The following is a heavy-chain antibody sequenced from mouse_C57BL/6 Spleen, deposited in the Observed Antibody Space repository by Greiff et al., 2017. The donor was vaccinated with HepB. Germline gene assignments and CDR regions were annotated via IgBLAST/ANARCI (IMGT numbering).Heavy chain of an antibody. Sequence: VKLVESGAELVRPGASVKLSCKASGYTFTDYYINWVKQRPGQGLEWIARIYPGSGNTYYNEKFKGKATLTAEKSSSTAYMQLSSLTSEDSAVYFRARWAWDYFDYWGQGTTLTVSS. CDR1: GYTFTDYY. D-gene: IGHD4-1*01. CDR2: IYPGSGNT. V-gene: IGHV1-76*01. J-gene: IGHJ2*01. CDR3: ARWAWDYFDY.